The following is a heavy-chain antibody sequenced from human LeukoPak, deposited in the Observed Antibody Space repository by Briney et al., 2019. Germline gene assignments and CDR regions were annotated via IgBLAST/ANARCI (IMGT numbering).Heavy chain of an antibody. V-gene: IGHV4-34*01. D-gene: IGHD1-26*01. CDR2: INHSGST. CDR3: ALAYSGSLHDAFDI. CDR1: GGSFSGYY. Sequence: PSETLSLTCAVYGGSFSGYYWSWIRQPPGKGLEWIGEINHSGSTNYNPSLKSRVTISVDTSKNQFSLKLSSVTAADTAVYYCALAYSGSLHDAFDIWGQGTMVTVSS. J-gene: IGHJ3*02.